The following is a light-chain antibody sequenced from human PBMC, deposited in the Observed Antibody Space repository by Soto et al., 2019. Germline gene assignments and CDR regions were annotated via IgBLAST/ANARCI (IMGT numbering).Light chain of an antibody. CDR1: SSNIGSNY. CDR3: AAWDDSLGGV. CDR2: SNN. V-gene: IGLV1-47*02. J-gene: IGLJ1*01. Sequence: VLTQPPSASGTPGQRVTISCSGSSSNIGSNYVYWYQQLPGTAPKLLIYSNNQRPSGVPDRFSGSKSGTSASLAISGLRSEDEADYYCAAWDDSLGGVFGTGTKVTVL.